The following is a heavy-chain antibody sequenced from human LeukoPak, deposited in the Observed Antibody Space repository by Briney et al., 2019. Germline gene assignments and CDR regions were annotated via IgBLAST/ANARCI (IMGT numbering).Heavy chain of an antibody. Sequence: PSETLSLTCTVSGGSIRSYYWSWLRQPAGKGLEWIRRIYTSGSTNYNPSLKSRVTMSVDTSKSQFSLKLSSVTAADTAVYYCARGVGRGDYGFDIWGQGTMVTVSS. CDR3: ARGVGRGDYGFDI. CDR2: IYTSGST. J-gene: IGHJ3*02. CDR1: GGSIRSYY. D-gene: IGHD5-24*01. V-gene: IGHV4-4*07.